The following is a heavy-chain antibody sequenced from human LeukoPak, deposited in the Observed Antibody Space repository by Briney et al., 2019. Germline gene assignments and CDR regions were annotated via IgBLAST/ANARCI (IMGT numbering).Heavy chain of an antibody. V-gene: IGHV3-23*01. Sequence: GGSLRLSCAASGFTLSSYAMSWVRDAPEKGLEWVSSISNSGCRTFYTHSVKGRFNISRENSMITLYLQMNSLRAEDTAVYYCAKSYNGYESKPDYWGQGTLVTVSS. D-gene: IGHD5-12*01. CDR2: ISNSGCRT. CDR3: AKSYNGYESKPDY. J-gene: IGHJ4*02. CDR1: GFTLSSYA.